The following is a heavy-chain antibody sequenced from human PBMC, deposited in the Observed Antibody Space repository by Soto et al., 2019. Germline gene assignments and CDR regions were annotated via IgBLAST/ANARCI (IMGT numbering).Heavy chain of an antibody. D-gene: IGHD6-13*01. J-gene: IGHJ1*01. CDR3: VKDESINWYSGHFRH. V-gene: IGHV3-9*01. Sequence: LRLSCAASGFTFDDYAMHWVRQVPGKGLEWVSGINWNSGSIGYADSVKGRFAISRDNAKNSLHLQMNSLRAEDTAFYYCVKDESINWYSGHFRHWGQGTLVTVSS. CDR1: GFTFDDYA. CDR2: INWNSGSI.